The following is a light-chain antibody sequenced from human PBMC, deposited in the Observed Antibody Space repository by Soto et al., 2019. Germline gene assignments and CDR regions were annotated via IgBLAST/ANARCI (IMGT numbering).Light chain of an antibody. CDR1: QGLNTN. J-gene: IGKJ2*01. Sequence: IQLTQSPSSLSASVGDRVTITCRASQGLNTNLAWYQQKPGKAPNLLIYGASTLQKGVPSRFSGNGSGTDFTLTISSLQPEDFGTYYCQQSYKTPHTFGQGTKLETK. V-gene: IGKV1-9*01. CDR2: GAS. CDR3: QQSYKTPHT.